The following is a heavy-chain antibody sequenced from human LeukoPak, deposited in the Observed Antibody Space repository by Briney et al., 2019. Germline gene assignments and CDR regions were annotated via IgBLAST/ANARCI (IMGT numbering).Heavy chain of an antibody. CDR3: AKDVSPSLTTGFDY. D-gene: IGHD4-11*01. J-gene: IGHJ4*02. Sequence: PGGSLRLSCAASGFTIGGYAMHCVRQAPGKGPEWVSGISWDSGSIGYADSVKGRFTISRDNAKNSLYLQMNSLRAEDTALYYCAKDVSPSLTTGFDYWGQGTLVTVSS. CDR2: ISWDSGSI. CDR1: GFTIGGYA. V-gene: IGHV3-9*01.